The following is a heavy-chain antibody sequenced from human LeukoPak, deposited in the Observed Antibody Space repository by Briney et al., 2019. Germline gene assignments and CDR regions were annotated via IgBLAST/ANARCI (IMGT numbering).Heavy chain of an antibody. V-gene: IGHV4-34*09. CDR3: ATLRPDCSGGSCYLPAAFDI. Sequence: SETLSLTCAVYGGSFSGYYWSWIRQPPGKGLEWIGEINHSGSTNYNPSLKSRVTISVDTSKNQFSLKLSSVTAGDTAVYYCATLRPDCSGGSCYLPAAFDIWGQGTMVTVSS. J-gene: IGHJ3*02. D-gene: IGHD2-15*01. CDR2: INHSGST. CDR1: GGSFSGYY.